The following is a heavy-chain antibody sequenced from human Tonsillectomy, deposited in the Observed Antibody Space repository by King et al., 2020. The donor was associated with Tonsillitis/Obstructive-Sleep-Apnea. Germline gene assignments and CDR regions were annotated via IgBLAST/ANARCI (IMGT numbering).Heavy chain of an antibody. CDR1: GGSISSYY. J-gene: IGHJ3*02. D-gene: IGHD3-10*01. CDR3: ARGIRGDNDAFDI. CDR2: IYYSGST. V-gene: IGHV4-59*01. Sequence: QLLESGPGLVKPSETLSLTCTVSGGSISSYYWSWIRQPPGKGLEWIGYIYYSGSTNYNPSLKSRVTISVDTSKNQFSLKLSSVTAADTAVYYCARGIRGDNDAFDIWGQGTMVTVSS.